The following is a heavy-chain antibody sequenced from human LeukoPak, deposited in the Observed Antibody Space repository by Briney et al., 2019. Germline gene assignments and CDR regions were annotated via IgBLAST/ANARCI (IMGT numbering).Heavy chain of an antibody. Sequence: GGSLRLSCAASGVTFSSYAMSWVRQAPGKGLEWVSAISGSGGSTYYADSVKGRFTISRDNSKNTLYLQMNSLRAEDTAVYYCAGMDYGDYVDDFDYWGQGTLVTVSS. D-gene: IGHD4-17*01. J-gene: IGHJ4*02. CDR2: ISGSGGST. CDR3: AGMDYGDYVDDFDY. CDR1: GVTFSSYA. V-gene: IGHV3-23*01.